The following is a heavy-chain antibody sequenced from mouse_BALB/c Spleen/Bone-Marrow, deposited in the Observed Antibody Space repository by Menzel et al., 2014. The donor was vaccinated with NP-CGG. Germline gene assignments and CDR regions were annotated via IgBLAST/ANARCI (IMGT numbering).Heavy chain of an antibody. V-gene: IGHV14-3*02. CDR2: IDPANGNI. Sequence: EVKLMESGAELVKPGASVKLSCTASGFNIKDTYMHWVRQRPEQGLERIGRIDPANGNIKYDPKFQGKAAITVDTSSNTAHLRLSSLTSEDTAVYYCVKSITGNYWGQGTTLTVSS. D-gene: IGHD4-1*01. CDR1: GFNIKDTY. CDR3: VKSITGNY. J-gene: IGHJ2*01.